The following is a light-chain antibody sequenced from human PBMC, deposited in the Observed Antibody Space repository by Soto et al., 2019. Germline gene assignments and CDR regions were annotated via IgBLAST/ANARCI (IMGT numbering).Light chain of an antibody. CDR3: QQYGSSPLT. CDR2: GAS. J-gene: IGKJ3*01. Sequence: EIVLTQSPGTLSLSPGERATLSCRASQSVSCSYLAWYQQKPGQAPRPLIYGASSRATGIPDRFSGSGSGTDFTLTISRLEPEDFAVYYCQQYGSSPLTFGPGTKVDIK. CDR1: QSVSCSY. V-gene: IGKV3-20*01.